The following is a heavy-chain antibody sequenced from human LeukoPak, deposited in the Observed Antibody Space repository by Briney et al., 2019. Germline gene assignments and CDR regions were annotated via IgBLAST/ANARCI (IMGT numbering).Heavy chain of an antibody. CDR2: INHSGST. J-gene: IGHJ6*02. CDR1: GGSISSYY. D-gene: IGHD4-23*01. Sequence: SETLSLTCTVSGGSISSYYWSWIRQPPGKGLEWIGEINHSGSTNYNPSLKSRVTISVDTSKNQFSLKLSSVTAADTAVYYCARTRGNSFLYYYGMDVWGQGTTVTVSS. V-gene: IGHV4-34*01. CDR3: ARTRGNSFLYYYGMDV.